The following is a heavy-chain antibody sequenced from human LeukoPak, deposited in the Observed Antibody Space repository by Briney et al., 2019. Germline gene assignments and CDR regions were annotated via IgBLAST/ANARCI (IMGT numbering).Heavy chain of an antibody. J-gene: IGHJ6*03. CDR1: GYTFTSYG. V-gene: IGHV1-18*01. CDR3: AREGWYSSSWYPMNYYYYMDV. D-gene: IGHD6-13*01. CDR2: ISAYNGNT. Sequence: ASVKVSCKASGYTFTSYGISWVRQAPGQGLEWMGWISAYNGNTNYAQKLQGRVTMTTDTSTSTAYMELRSLRSDDTAVYYCAREGWYSSSWYPMNYYYYMDVWGKGTTVTISS.